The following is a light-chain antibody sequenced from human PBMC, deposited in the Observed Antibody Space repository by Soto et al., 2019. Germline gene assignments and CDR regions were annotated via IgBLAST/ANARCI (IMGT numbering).Light chain of an antibody. V-gene: IGKV3-15*01. CDR3: QQYNNWPPVT. CDR2: GAS. Sequence: EIVMTQSPGTLSVSPGERATLSCRASQSVSNNLAWYQQKPGQAPRLLIYGASTRVTGIPPRFSGSGSGTEFTLTISSLQSEDFAVYYCQQYNNWPPVTFGQGTKVEIK. J-gene: IGKJ1*01. CDR1: QSVSNN.